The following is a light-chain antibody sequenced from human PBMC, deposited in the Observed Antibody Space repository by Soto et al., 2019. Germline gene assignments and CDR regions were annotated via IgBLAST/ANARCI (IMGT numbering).Light chain of an antibody. J-gene: IGKJ2*01. CDR2: KAS. Sequence: DIQMTQFPSTLSASIGDRVTITCRASQTVSSWLAWYQQKPGKAPKLLIYKASTLDTGVPSRFSGSGSGTDVTLTISSLQPDDFATYYCQQYNRYSSYTFGQGTMLEIK. CDR3: QQYNRYSSYT. V-gene: IGKV1-5*03. CDR1: QTVSSW.